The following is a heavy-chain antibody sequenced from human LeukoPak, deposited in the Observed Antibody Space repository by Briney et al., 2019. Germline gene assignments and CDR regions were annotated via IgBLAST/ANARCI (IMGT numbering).Heavy chain of an antibody. CDR2: IYYSGST. J-gene: IGHJ4*02. D-gene: IGHD3-3*01. CDR3: AREPLYPMVDY. V-gene: IGHV4-30-4*08. CDR1: GGSISSGDYY. Sequence: PSETLSLTCTVSGGSISSGDYYWSWIRQPPGKGLEWAGYIYYSGSTYYNPSLKSRVTISVDTSKNQFSLKLSSVTAADTAVYYCAREPLYPMVDYWGQGTLVTVSS.